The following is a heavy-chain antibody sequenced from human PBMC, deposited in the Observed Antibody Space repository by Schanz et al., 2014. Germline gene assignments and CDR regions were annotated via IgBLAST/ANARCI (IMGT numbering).Heavy chain of an antibody. V-gene: IGHV3-23*01. D-gene: IGHD3-10*01. CDR2: INTGGDST. J-gene: IGHJ3*02. Sequence: EVQLLESGGGLVQPGGSLRLSCAASGFTFSTSAMRWVRQAPGKGLLWVSSINTGGDSTYYADSVTGRFTISRDNAKNTLYLQMNTLRAEDTAVYYCAKGRFGELSAFDIWGQGTMVTVSS. CDR1: GFTFSTSA. CDR3: AKGRFGELSAFDI.